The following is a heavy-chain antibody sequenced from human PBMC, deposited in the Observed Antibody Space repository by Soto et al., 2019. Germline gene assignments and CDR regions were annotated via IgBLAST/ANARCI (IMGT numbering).Heavy chain of an antibody. J-gene: IGHJ6*02. CDR1: GGSISSYY. CDR3: ARRNMTTVSQYYYYYGMDV. V-gene: IGHV4-59*08. Sequence: ASETLSLTCTVSGGSISSYYWSWIRQPPGEGLEWIGYIYYSGSTNYNPSLKSRVTISVDTSKNQFSPKLSSVTAADTAVYYCARRNMTTVSQYYYYYGMDVWGQGTTVTVSS. D-gene: IGHD4-4*01. CDR2: IYYSGST.